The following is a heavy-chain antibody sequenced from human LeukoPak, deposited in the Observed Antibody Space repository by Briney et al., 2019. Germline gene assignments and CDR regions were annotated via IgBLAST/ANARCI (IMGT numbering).Heavy chain of an antibody. V-gene: IGHV4-39*01. CDR2: IYYSGST. J-gene: IGHJ6*03. D-gene: IGHD3-22*01. CDR3: ARLMVVSYYDSSGYYYVKYYYYYMDV. Sequence: PSETLSLTCTVSGGSISSSSYYWGWIRQPPGKGLEWIGSIYYSGSTYYNPSLKSRVTISVDTSKNQFSLKLSSVTAADTAVYYCARLMVVSYYDSSGYYYVKYYYYYMDVWGKGTTVTVSS. CDR1: GGSISSSSYY.